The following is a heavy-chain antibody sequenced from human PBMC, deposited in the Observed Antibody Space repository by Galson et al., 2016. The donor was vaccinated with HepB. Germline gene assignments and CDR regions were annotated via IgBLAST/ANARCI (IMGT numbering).Heavy chain of an antibody. CDR1: GFTFSSYW. V-gene: IGHV3-7*03. CDR2: IERDGSAE. J-gene: IGHJ4*02. D-gene: IGHD3-10*01. Sequence: SLRLSCAASGFTFSSYWMSWVRQAPGKGLDWVAIIERDGSAEYYSDSVKGRFTISRDKSNNMVFLQMNSLRAEDRAVYYCARGSTAWFGDFYFDHWGQGILV. CDR3: ARGSTAWFGDFYFDH.